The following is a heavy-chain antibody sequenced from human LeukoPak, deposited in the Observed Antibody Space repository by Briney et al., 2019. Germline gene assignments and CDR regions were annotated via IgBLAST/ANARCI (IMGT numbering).Heavy chain of an antibody. J-gene: IGHJ4*02. V-gene: IGHV3-30*04. D-gene: IGHD4-11*01. CDR1: GFTFSTFT. CDR3: ARQDDYSFDY. CDR2: ISYDGSNK. Sequence: SGRSLRLSCAAPGFTFSTFTMHWVRQAPGKGLEWVAVISYDGSNKNYADSVKGRFTISRDNSKNTLYLQMNSLRGEDTALYYCARQDDYSFDYWGQGTLVPVSS.